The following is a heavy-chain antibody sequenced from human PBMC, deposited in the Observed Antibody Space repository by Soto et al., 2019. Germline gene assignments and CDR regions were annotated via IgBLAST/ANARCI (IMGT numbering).Heavy chain of an antibody. D-gene: IGHD1-20*01. Sequence: EVQLVESGGGLVQPGGSLRLSCAASGFTVSSNYMSWVRQAPGKGLEWVSVIYSGGSTYYAASVKGRFTISRHNSKNTLYLQMNSLRAEDTAVYYCARINWNDQDGAFDIWGQGTMVTVSS. CDR3: ARINWNDQDGAFDI. V-gene: IGHV3-53*04. CDR1: GFTVSSNY. J-gene: IGHJ3*02. CDR2: IYSGGST.